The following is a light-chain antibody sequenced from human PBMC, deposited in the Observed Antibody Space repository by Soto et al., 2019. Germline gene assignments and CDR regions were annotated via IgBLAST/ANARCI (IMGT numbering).Light chain of an antibody. CDR1: QSVSSSY. Sequence: EIVLTQSPGTLSLSPGERATLSCRASQSVSSSYLAWYQQKPGQAPRLLIYGASSRATGSPDRFSGSGSGTDFTLTISRLEPEDFAVYYCQQYGSSTTFGPGTKVDIK. CDR2: GAS. V-gene: IGKV3-20*01. CDR3: QQYGSSTT. J-gene: IGKJ3*01.